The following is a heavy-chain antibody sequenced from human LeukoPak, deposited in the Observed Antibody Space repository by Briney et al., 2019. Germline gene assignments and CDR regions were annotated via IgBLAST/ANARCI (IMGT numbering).Heavy chain of an antibody. Sequence: ASVKVSCKASGYTFTSYGISWVRQAPGQGVEWMGWISAYNGNTNYAQKLQGRVTMTTDTSTSTAYMELRSLRSDDTAVYYCARDFPVCSSTSCYRDYYYYGMDVWGQGTTVTVSS. J-gene: IGHJ6*02. CDR3: ARDFPVCSSTSCYRDYYYYGMDV. V-gene: IGHV1-18*01. CDR2: ISAYNGNT. CDR1: GYTFTSYG. D-gene: IGHD2-2*01.